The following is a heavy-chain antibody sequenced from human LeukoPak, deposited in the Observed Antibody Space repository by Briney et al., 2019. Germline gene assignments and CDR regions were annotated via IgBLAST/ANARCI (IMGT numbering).Heavy chain of an antibody. J-gene: IGHJ4*02. CDR3: ARDRGPSGSYYFDY. Sequence: ASVKVSCKASGYPFTIYGFTWVRQAPGQGLEWMGRISSYNGDTSYAQNLQGRVTMTTDTSTSTAYMELRSLTSDDTAIYYCARDRGPSGSYYFDYWGQGTLVTVSS. CDR2: ISSYNGDT. V-gene: IGHV1-18*01. D-gene: IGHD1-26*01. CDR1: GYPFTIYG.